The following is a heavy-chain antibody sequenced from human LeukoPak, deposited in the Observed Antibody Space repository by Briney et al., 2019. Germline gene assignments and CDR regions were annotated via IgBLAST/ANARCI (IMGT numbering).Heavy chain of an antibody. V-gene: IGHV4-38-2*02. Sequence: SETLSLTCTVSGYSISINYYWGWIRQSPGKGLEGIGTISHSGSTYYNPSLKSRVTISLDTSKHQFSLKLGSVTAADTAVYFCARAIGYTNGQNWFDPWGQGTLVTVSS. CDR1: GYSISINYY. J-gene: IGHJ5*02. D-gene: IGHD6-25*01. CDR3: ARAIGYTNGQNWFDP. CDR2: ISHSGST.